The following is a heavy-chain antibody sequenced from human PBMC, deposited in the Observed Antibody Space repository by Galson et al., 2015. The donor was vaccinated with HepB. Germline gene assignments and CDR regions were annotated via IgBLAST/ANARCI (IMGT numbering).Heavy chain of an antibody. Sequence: SLRLSCAASGFTFSSYGMHWVRQAPGKGLEWVAVISYDGSNKYYADSVKGRFTISRDNSKNTLYLQMNSLRAEDTAVYYCAKDLGSIAAPGYAFDIWGQGTMVTVSS. CDR3: AKDLGSIAAPGYAFDI. V-gene: IGHV3-30*18. CDR1: GFTFSSYG. D-gene: IGHD6-6*01. CDR2: ISYDGSNK. J-gene: IGHJ3*02.